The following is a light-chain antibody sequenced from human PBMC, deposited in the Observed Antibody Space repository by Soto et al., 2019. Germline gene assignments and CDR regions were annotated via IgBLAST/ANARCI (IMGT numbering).Light chain of an antibody. J-gene: IGKJ5*01. V-gene: IGKV1-39*01. Sequence: DIRMTQSPSSLSASVGDRVTITCRASQSISSFLNWYQQNPGKAPKLLIYAASSLQSGVPSRFSGSGSGTDFTLTISSLQPKDFATYYCQQSFSSPITFGQGTRLEIK. CDR2: AAS. CDR3: QQSFSSPIT. CDR1: QSISSF.